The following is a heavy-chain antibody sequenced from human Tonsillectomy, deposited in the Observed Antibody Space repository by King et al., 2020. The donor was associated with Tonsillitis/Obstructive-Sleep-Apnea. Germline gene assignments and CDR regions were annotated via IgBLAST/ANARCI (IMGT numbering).Heavy chain of an antibody. CDR2: ISYDGSNK. V-gene: IGHV3-30*03. J-gene: IGHJ6*03. Sequence: QLVQSGGGVVQPGRSLRLSCAASGFTFSSYGMHWVRQAPGKGLEWVAVISYDGSNKYYADSGKGRFTISRDNSKNTLYLQMNSLRAEDTAVYYCASTIFGVVTTYYYYYMDVWGKGTTVTVSS. D-gene: IGHD3-3*01. CDR1: GFTFSSYG. CDR3: ASTIFGVVTTYYYYYMDV.